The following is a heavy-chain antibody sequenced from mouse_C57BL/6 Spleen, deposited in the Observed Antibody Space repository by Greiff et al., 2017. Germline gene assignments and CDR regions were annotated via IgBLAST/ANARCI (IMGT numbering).Heavy chain of an antibody. V-gene: IGHV10-1*01. D-gene: IGHD2-3*01. CDR1: GFSFNTYA. CDR3: VRSYDHYYFGY. CDR2: ISSKSNNYAT. J-gene: IGHJ2*01. Sequence: EVKLQESGGGLVQPKGSLKLSCAASGFSFNTYAMNWVRQAPGEGLEWVARISSKSNNYATYYDVSVKDRFTISRDDSESMLYLQMNNLKTEATARYYCVRSYDHYYFGYWGQGTTLTVSS.